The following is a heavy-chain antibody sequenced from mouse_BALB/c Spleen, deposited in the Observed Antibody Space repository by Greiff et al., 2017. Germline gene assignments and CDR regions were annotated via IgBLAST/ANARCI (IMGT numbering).Heavy chain of an antibody. J-gene: IGHJ4*01. Sequence: EVMLVESGGGLVQPGGSRKLSCAASGFTFSSFGMHWVRQAPEKGLEWVAYISSGSSTIYYADTVKGRFTISRDNPKNTLFLQMTSLRSEDTAMYYCAKSTMIMPYAMDYWGQGTSVTVSS. V-gene: IGHV5-17*02. CDR1: GFTFSSFG. CDR2: ISSGSSTI. D-gene: IGHD2-4*01. CDR3: AKSTMIMPYAMDY.